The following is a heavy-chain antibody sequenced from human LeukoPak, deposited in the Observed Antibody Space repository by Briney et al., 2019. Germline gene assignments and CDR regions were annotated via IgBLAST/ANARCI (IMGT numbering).Heavy chain of an antibody. V-gene: IGHV4-38-2*02. CDR3: ARGGYYGSGNDFRFDP. CDR1: GYSISSGYY. CDR2: IYHSGST. J-gene: IGHJ5*02. Sequence: PSETLSLTCTVSGYSISSGYYWGWIRQPPGKGLEWIGSIYHSGSTYYNPSLKSRVTISVDTSKNQFSLKLKSMTAADTAVYYCARGGYYGSGNDFRFDPWGQGTLVTVSS. D-gene: IGHD3-10*01.